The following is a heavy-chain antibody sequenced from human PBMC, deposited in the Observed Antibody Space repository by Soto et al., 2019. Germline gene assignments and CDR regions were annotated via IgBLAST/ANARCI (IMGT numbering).Heavy chain of an antibody. D-gene: IGHD3-10*01. J-gene: IGHJ6*02. CDR2: IYYSGST. CDR3: ARQGFGQLHGLVDV. CDR1: GGSISSYY. V-gene: IGHV4-59*08. Sequence: SETLSLTCTVSGGSISSYYWSWIRQPPGKGLEWIGYIYYSGSTNYNPSLKSRVTMSVDTSKNQFSLKLSSVTAADTAVYYCARQGFGQLHGLVDVWGPGTTVTVSS.